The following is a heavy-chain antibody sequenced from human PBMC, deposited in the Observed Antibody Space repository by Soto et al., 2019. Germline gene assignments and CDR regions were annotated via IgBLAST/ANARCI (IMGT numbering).Heavy chain of an antibody. Sequence: TLSLTCTVSGGSISSYYWSWIRQPPGKGLEWIGYIYYSGSTNYNPSLKSRVTISVDTSKNQFSLKLSSVTAADTAVYYCARNPYYYDSSGYQTPMDVWGQGTTVTVSS. D-gene: IGHD3-22*01. CDR1: GGSISSYY. CDR2: IYYSGST. J-gene: IGHJ6*02. V-gene: IGHV4-59*01. CDR3: ARNPYYYDSSGYQTPMDV.